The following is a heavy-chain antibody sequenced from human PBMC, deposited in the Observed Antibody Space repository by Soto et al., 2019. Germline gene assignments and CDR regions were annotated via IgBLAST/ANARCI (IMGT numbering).Heavy chain of an antibody. CDR1: GGSISSYY. J-gene: IGHJ4*02. D-gene: IGHD3-10*01. Sequence: SETLSLTCTVSGGSISSYYWSWIRQPPGKGLEWIGYIYYSGSTNYNPSLKSRVTISVDTSKNQFSLKLSSVTAADTAVYYCARGKLLWFGEQDFAYWGQGTLVTVSS. CDR3: ARGKLLWFGEQDFAY. V-gene: IGHV4-59*01. CDR2: IYYSGST.